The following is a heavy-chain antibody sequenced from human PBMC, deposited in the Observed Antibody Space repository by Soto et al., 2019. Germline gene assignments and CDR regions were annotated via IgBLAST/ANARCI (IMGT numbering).Heavy chain of an antibody. V-gene: IGHV3-23*01. Sequence: GGSLRLSCAASGFIFENFGMSWVRQAPGKGLEWISSISGSGFKKYYADSVKGRFTISRDNTKSTVYLELNNLSAEDTAVYHCAKNQGVELVPLATVDWFDPWGQGSVVTVSS. CDR2: ISGSGFKK. J-gene: IGHJ5*02. CDR1: GFIFENFG. CDR3: AKNQGVELVPLATVDWFDP. D-gene: IGHD1-26*01.